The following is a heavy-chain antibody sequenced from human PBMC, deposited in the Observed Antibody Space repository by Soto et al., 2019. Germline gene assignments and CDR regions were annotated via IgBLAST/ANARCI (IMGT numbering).Heavy chain of an antibody. Sequence: SETLYLTCTVSGGSISSSSYYWGWIRQPPGKGLEWIGSIYYSGSTYYNPSLKSRVTISVDTSKNQFSLKLSSVTAADTAVYYCAKGGSGSYSNAFDIWGQGTMVT. CDR3: AKGGSGSYSNAFDI. V-gene: IGHV4-39*01. CDR2: IYYSGST. D-gene: IGHD3-10*01. J-gene: IGHJ3*02. CDR1: GGSISSSSYY.